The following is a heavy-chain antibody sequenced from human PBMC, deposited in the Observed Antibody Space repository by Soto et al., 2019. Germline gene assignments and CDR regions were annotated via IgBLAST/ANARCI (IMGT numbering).Heavy chain of an antibody. D-gene: IGHD5-18*01. CDR2: IIPIFGTA. CDR1: GGTFSSYA. CDR3: ASISPDTVENTADYYYGMDV. V-gene: IGHV1-69*13. J-gene: IGHJ6*02. Sequence: EASVKVSCKASGGTFSSYAICWVRQAPGQGLEWMGGIIPIFGTANYAQKFQGRVTITADESTSTAYMELSSLRSEDTAVYYCASISPDTVENTADYYYGMDVWGQGTTVTVSS.